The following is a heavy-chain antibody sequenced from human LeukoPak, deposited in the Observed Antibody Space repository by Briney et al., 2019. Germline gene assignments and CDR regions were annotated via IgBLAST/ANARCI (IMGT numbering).Heavy chain of an antibody. D-gene: IGHD6-13*01. CDR2: ISGSGGST. CDR1: GFTFSSYA. CDR3: AKCAYSRGSENVDY. V-gene: IGHV3-23*01. J-gene: IGHJ4*02. Sequence: GRSLRLSCAASGFTFSSYATSWVRHAPGKGLEWGSAISGSGGSTYYADSVKGRFTISRDNSKSTLYLQMNSLRAEDTAVYYCAKCAYSRGSENVDYWGQGTLVTVSS.